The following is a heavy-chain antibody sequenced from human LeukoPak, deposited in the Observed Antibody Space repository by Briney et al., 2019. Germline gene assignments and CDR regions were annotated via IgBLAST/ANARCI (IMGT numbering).Heavy chain of an antibody. J-gene: IGHJ4*02. V-gene: IGHV7-4-1*02. CDR2: INTNTGNP. CDR3: ARDPPPYYYGSGSYEFSY. Sequence: ASVKVSCKASGGTFSSYAISWVRQAPGQGLEWMGWINTNTGNPTYAQGFTGRFVFSLDTSVSTAYLQISSLKAEDAAVYYCARDPPPYYYGSGSYEFSYWGQGTLVTVSS. CDR1: GGTFSSYA. D-gene: IGHD3-10*01.